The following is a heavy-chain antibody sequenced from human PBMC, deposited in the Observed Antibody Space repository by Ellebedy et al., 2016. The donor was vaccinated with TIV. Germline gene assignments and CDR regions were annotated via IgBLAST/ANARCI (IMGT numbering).Heavy chain of an antibody. CDR1: GGSVSSTSDY. Sequence: MPSETLSLTCTVSGGSVSSTSDYWAWVRQPPGKGLEWIGSVYYTGSTYYNPSLKSRVTLSVDTSKNQFSLKLISVTATDPAVYYCARHSAYSESGGGGIDYWGQGTLVTVSS. D-gene: IGHD1-26*01. CDR3: ARHSAYSESGGGGIDY. J-gene: IGHJ4*02. V-gene: IGHV4-39*01. CDR2: VYYTGST.